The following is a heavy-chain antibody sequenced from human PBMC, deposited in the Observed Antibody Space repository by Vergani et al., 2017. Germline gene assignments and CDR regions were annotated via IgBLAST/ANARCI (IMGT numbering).Heavy chain of an antibody. V-gene: IGHV1-69*04. CDR3: AEGRVFGVDYYYYYMDV. CDR1: GGTFSSYA. CDR2: IIPILGIA. Sequence: QVQLVQSGAEVKKPGASVKVSCKASGGTFSSYAISWVRQAPGQGLEWMGRIIPILGIANYAQKFQGRVTITADKSTSTAYMELSSLRSEDTALYYCAEGRVFGVDYYYYYMDVWGKGTTVTVSS. J-gene: IGHJ6*03. D-gene: IGHD3-10*02.